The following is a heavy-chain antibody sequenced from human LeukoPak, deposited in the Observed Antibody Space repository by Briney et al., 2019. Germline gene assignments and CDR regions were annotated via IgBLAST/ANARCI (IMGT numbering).Heavy chain of an antibody. D-gene: IGHD3-9*01. CDR3: ARDSDLTGYFSRFYYGLVV. CDR2: VYHSGST. V-gene: IGHV4-4*02. Sequence: SGTRSLTCAVSGHSITSNNWWSWVRQPPGKGLEWIGEVYHSGSTNYHPSLKSRVTITVDKSNNQFSLKLTSVTAADTAVYYCARDSDLTGYFSRFYYGLVVWGKGTTVTVSS. J-gene: IGHJ6*04. CDR1: GHSITSNNW.